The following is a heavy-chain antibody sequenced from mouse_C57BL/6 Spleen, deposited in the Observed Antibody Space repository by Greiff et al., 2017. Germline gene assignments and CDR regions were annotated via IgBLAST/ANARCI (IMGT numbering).Heavy chain of an antibody. CDR3: ARGDYYGSAAFDY. CDR2: ISSGGSYT. V-gene: IGHV5-6*02. J-gene: IGHJ2*01. CDR1: GFTFSSYG. D-gene: IGHD1-1*01. Sequence: EVKLVESGGDLVKPGGSLKLSCAASGFTFSSYGMSWVRQTPDKRLEWVATISSGGSYTYYPDSVKGRFTISRDNAKNTRYLQMSSLKSEDTAMYYCARGDYYGSAAFDYWGQGTTLTVSS.